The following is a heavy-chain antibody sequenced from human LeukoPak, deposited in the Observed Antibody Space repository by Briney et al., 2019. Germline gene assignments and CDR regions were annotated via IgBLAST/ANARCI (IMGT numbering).Heavy chain of an antibody. D-gene: IGHD6-19*01. V-gene: IGHV3-23*01. Sequence: SGGSLRLSCAASRFTFRNYAMSWVRQAPGEGLEWVSAISASGGSTYYADSVKGRFTISRDNYRDTLSLQMNSLRAEDTAVYYCAKKGNSDWLAFDTWGQGTMVTVSS. J-gene: IGHJ3*02. CDR3: AKKGNSDWLAFDT. CDR1: RFTFRNYA. CDR2: ISASGGST.